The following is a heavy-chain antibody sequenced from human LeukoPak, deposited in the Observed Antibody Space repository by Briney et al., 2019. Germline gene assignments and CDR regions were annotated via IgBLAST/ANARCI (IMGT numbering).Heavy chain of an antibody. CDR3: ATAYCGGDCYSSLYWFDP. D-gene: IGHD2-21*02. J-gene: IGHJ5*02. V-gene: IGHV4-59*08. Sequence: SETLSLTCTVSGGSISSYCWSWIRQPPGKGLEWIGYIYYSGSTNYNPSLKSRVTISVDTSKNQFSLKLSSVTAADTAVYYCATAYCGGDCYSSLYWFDPWGQGTLVTVSS. CDR2: IYYSGST. CDR1: GGSISSYC.